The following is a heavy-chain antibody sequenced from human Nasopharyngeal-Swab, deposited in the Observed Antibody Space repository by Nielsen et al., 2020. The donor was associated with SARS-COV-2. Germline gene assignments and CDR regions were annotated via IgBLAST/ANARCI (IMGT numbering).Heavy chain of an antibody. J-gene: IGHJ6*02. Sequence: GESLKISCAASGFTFSNAWMSWVRQAPGKGLEWVGRIKSKTDGGTTDYAAPVKGRLTISRDDSKNTLYLQMNSLKTEDTAVYYCTTDIVGATYYGMDVWGQGTTVTVSS. CDR1: GFTFSNAW. CDR3: TTDIVGATYYGMDV. D-gene: IGHD1-26*01. CDR2: IKSKTDGGTT. V-gene: IGHV3-15*01.